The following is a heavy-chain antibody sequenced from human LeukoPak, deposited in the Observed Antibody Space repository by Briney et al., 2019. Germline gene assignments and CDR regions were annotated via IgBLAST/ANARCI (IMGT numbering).Heavy chain of an antibody. CDR2: IHTSGST. CDR1: GGSISSDY. CDR3: ATGSYYYYYMDV. V-gene: IGHV4-4*09. Sequence: PSETLSLTCTVSGGSISSDYWSWIRQPPGKGLEWSGYIHTSGSTNYNPSLKSRVTTSVETSKNQSSLKLSSVTAADTAVYYCATGSYYYYYMDVWGKGTTVTVSS. J-gene: IGHJ6*03. D-gene: IGHD2-15*01.